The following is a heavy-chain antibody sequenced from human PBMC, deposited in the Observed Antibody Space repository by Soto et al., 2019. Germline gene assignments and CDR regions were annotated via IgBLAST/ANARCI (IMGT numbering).Heavy chain of an antibody. V-gene: IGHV3-30-3*01. Sequence: QPGGSLRLSCAASGFTFSSYAMHWVRQAPGKGLEWVAVISYDGSNKYYADSVKGRFTISRDNSKNTLYLQMNSLRAEDTAVYYCARPVDTAMFEYYYGMDVWGQGTTVTVSS. CDR2: ISYDGSNK. CDR3: ARPVDTAMFEYYYGMDV. J-gene: IGHJ6*02. CDR1: GFTFSSYA. D-gene: IGHD5-18*01.